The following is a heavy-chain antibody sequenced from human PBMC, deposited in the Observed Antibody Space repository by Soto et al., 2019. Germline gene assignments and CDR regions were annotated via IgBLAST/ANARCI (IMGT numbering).Heavy chain of an antibody. J-gene: IGHJ6*02. D-gene: IGHD3-3*01. V-gene: IGHV3-48*03. CDR2: ISSSGSTI. Sequence: GGSLRLSCAASGSTFSSYEMNWVRQAPGKGLEWVSYISSSGSTIYYADSVKGRFTISRDNAKNPLYLQMNSLRAEDTAVYYCARGGAPRRHDDSWYGNYYYGRDVWGQGTTLTV. CDR1: GSTFSSYE. CDR3: ARGGAPRRHDDSWYGNYYYGRDV.